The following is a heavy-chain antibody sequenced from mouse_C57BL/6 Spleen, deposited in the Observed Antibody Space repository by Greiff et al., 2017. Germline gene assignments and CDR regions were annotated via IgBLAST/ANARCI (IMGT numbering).Heavy chain of an antibody. J-gene: IGHJ4*01. Sequence: VQLQQSGPGLVKPSQSLSLTCSVTGYSITSGYYWNWIRQFPGNKLEWMGYISYDGSNNYNPSLKNRISITRDTSKNQFFLKLNSVTTEDTATYYCARDRRNADNYAMDYWGQGTSVTVSS. CDR3: ARDRRNADNYAMDY. V-gene: IGHV3-6*01. CDR1: GYSITSGYY. CDR2: ISYDGSN.